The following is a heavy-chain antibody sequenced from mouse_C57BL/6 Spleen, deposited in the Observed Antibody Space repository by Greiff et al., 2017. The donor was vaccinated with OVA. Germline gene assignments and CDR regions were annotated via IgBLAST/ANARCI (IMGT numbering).Heavy chain of an antibody. D-gene: IGHD1-1*01. CDR2: ISSGGSYT. V-gene: IGHV5-6*01. CDR3: ASGGYYYGSSYWYFDV. J-gene: IGHJ1*03. Sequence: EVQRVESGGDLVKPGGSLKLSCAASGFTFSSYGMSWVRQTPDKRLEWVATISSGGSYTYYPDSVKGRFTISRDNAKNTLYLQMSSLKSEDTAMYYCASGGYYYGSSYWYFDVWGTGTTVTVSS. CDR1: GFTFSSYG.